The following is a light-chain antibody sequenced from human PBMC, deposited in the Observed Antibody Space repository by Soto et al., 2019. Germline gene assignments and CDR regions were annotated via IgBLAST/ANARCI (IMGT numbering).Light chain of an antibody. CDR3: QQYGSSPRT. CDR2: GAS. Sequence: EIVLTQSPVTLSLSPGERATLSCRTSQSVISTSLAWYQQKPGQAPRLLIYGASNRATGIPDRFSGSGSGTDFTLTINRLEPEDFAMYYCQQYGSSPRTFGGGTKVDIK. V-gene: IGKV3-20*01. CDR1: QSVISTS. J-gene: IGKJ4*02.